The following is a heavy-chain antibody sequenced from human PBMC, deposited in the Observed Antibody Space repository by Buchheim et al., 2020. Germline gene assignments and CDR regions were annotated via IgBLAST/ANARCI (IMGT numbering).Heavy chain of an antibody. CDR2: ISYDGSNK. J-gene: IGHJ4*02. CDR3: ARDSEASGSSPGY. D-gene: IGHD2-15*01. V-gene: IGHV3-30*04. Sequence: QVQLVESGGGVVQPGRSLRLSCAASGFTFSSYAMHWVRQAPGKGLEWVAVISYDGSNKYYADSVKGRFTISRDNSKNTLYLQMNSLRAEDTAVYYCARDSEASGSSPGYWGQGTL. CDR1: GFTFSSYA.